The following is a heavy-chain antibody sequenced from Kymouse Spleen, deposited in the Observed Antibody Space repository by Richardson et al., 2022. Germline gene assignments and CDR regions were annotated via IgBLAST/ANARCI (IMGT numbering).Heavy chain of an antibody. D-gene: IGHD3-10*01. J-gene: IGHJ4*02. Sequence: EVQLVESGGGLVQPGGSLRLSCAASGFTFSSYSMNWVRQAPGKGLEWVSYISSSSSTIYYADSVKGRFTISRDNAKNSLYLQMNSLRDEDTAVYYCAREEYYYGSGSYPFFDYWGQGTLVTVSS. CDR1: GFTFSSYS. V-gene: IGHV3-48*02. CDR3: AREEYYYGSGSYPFFDY. CDR2: ISSSSSTI.